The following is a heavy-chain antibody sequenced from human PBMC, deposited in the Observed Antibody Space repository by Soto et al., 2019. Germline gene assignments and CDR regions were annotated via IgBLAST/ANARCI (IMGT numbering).Heavy chain of an antibody. D-gene: IGHD2-8*01. CDR1: GYTFTSYG. V-gene: IGHV1-18*01. J-gene: IGHJ5*02. CDR2: ISAYNGNT. CDR3: ARGRDIVLMVYAIENWFDP. Sequence: ASVKVSCKASGYTFTSYGISWVRQAPGQGLEWMGWISAYNGNTNYAQKLQGRVTMTRNTSISTAYMELSSLRSEDTAVYYCARGRDIVLMVYAIENWFDPWGQGTLVTVSS.